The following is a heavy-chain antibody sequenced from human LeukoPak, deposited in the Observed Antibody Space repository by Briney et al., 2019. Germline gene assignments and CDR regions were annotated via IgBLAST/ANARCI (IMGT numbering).Heavy chain of an antibody. V-gene: IGHV4-59*01. CDR1: GGSISSYY. Sequence: SETLSLTCTVSGGSISSYYWSWIRQPPGKGLEWIGYIYYSGSTNYSPSLKSRVTISVDTSKNQFSLKLRFVTATDTAVYYCARGGYSVSYYVDYWGQGTLVTVSS. J-gene: IGHJ4*02. CDR3: ARGGYSVSYYVDY. D-gene: IGHD5/OR15-5a*01. CDR2: IYYSGST.